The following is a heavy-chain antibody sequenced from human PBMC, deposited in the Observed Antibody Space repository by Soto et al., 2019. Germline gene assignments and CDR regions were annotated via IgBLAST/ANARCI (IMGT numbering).Heavy chain of an antibody. J-gene: IGHJ4*02. V-gene: IGHV4-4*02. Sequence: ASETLSLTCAVSDDSINTDYWWSWVRQPPGKGLEWIGEIHHTVGTNYIQSLKSRITMSLDKSNNQLSLKLSSVTAADTAVYYCARGFDYRWVYWGQGTLVTVSS. CDR3: ARGFDYRWVY. CDR1: DDSINTDYW. D-gene: IGHD3-16*01. CDR2: IHHTVGT.